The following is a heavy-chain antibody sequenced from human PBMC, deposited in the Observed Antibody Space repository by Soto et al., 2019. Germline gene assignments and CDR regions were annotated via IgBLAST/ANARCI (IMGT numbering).Heavy chain of an antibody. Sequence: EVQLLESGGGFIQPGGSLRLSCAAYGFTFSSYALSWVRQSQGKGLEWVSAITGSGGDTYHADSVKGRFTISRDNTKNTLYLQMNSLKAYDTAVYYCAKGSASSRPYYFDYWGQGTLVTVSS. CDR3: AKGSASSRPYYFDY. D-gene: IGHD6-13*01. J-gene: IGHJ4*02. V-gene: IGHV3-23*01. CDR1: GFTFSSYA. CDR2: ITGSGGDT.